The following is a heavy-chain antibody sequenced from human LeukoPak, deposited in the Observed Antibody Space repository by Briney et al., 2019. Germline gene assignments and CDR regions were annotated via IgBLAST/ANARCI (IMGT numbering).Heavy chain of an antibody. Sequence: GGSLRLSCAASGFTFSSYSMNWVRQAPGKGLEWVSSISSSSSYIYYADSVKGRFTISRDNAKNSLYLQMNSLRAEDTAVYYCARDKSAARPFSDYWGQGTLVTVSS. CDR1: GFTFSSYS. J-gene: IGHJ4*02. CDR3: ARDKSAARPFSDY. D-gene: IGHD6-6*01. CDR2: ISSSSSYI. V-gene: IGHV3-21*01.